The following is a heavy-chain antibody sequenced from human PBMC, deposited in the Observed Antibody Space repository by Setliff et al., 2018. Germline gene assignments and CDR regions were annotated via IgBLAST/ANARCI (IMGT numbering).Heavy chain of an antibody. CDR2: IIPILETT. J-gene: IGHJ4*02. Sequence: SVKVSCKVSGGAFSNYGLSWVRQAPGQGLLWMGRIIPILETTNYAQNFQGRVSITADESTRTAYMELSSLTFEDTAVYYCRFWSGYYKNDYWGQGTLVTVSS. D-gene: IGHD3-3*01. CDR1: GGAFSNYG. CDR3: RFWSGYYKNDY. V-gene: IGHV1-69*11.